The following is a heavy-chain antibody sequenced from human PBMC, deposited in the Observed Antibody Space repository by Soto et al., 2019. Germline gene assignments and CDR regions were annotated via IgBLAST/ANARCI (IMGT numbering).Heavy chain of an antibody. CDR1: GYTFTSYG. CDR2: ISAYNGNT. V-gene: IGHV1-18*01. CDR3: AAVALGPPANCSGGSCYNLFDY. D-gene: IGHD2-15*01. J-gene: IGHJ4*02. Sequence: ASVKVSCKASGYTFTSYGISWVRQAPGQGLEWMGWISAYNGNTNYAQKLQGRVTMTTDTSTSTAYMELSSLRSEDTAVYYCAAVALGPPANCSGGSCYNLFDYWGQGTRVTVSS.